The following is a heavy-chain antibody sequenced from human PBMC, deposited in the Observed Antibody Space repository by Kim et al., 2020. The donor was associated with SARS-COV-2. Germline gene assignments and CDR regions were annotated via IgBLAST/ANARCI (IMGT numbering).Heavy chain of an antibody. V-gene: IGHV1-2*06. Sequence: ASVKVSCRASGYTFTGFFLHWVRQAPGQGLEWMGRINPNSGVTNYAQKFQGRVTMTRDTSITTAYMELSRLTSDDTAFYYCAKGFGSSSGGGWGQGTLVT. D-gene: IGHD6-6*01. J-gene: IGHJ4*02. CDR3: AKGFGSSSGGG. CDR1: GYTFTGFF. CDR2: INPNSGVT.